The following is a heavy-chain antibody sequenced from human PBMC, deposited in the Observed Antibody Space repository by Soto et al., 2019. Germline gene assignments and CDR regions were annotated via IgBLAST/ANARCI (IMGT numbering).Heavy chain of an antibody. V-gene: IGHV1-69*13. CDR2: IIPIFGTA. J-gene: IGHJ4*02. D-gene: IGHD1-26*01. CDR3: ARVGVGATSYFDY. CDR1: GGTXTSYA. Sequence: GXSXKVSFKASGGTXTSYAIRLVRQAPGRGLEWMGGIIPIFGTANYAQKLQGRVTITADESTRTAYMELSSLRSEDTAVYYCARVGVGATSYFDYWGQGTLGTVSS.